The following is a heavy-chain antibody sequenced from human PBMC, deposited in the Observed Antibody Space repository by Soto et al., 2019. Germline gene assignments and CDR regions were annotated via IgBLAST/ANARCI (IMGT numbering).Heavy chain of an antibody. V-gene: IGHV4-34*01. D-gene: IGHD2-2*01. J-gene: IGHJ5*02. CDR1: GGSFSGYY. Sequence: QVQLQQWGAGLLKPSETLSLTCAVYGGSFSGYYWSWIRQPPGKGREWIGEIKHSGSTNYNPSLTSRVTISVDTSKNQFSLKLSSVTAADTAVYYCARIVVVPAATNWFDPWGQGTLVTVSS. CDR3: ARIVVVPAATNWFDP. CDR2: IKHSGST.